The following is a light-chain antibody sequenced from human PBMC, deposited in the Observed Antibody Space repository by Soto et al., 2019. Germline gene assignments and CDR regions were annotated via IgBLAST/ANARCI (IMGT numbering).Light chain of an antibody. V-gene: IGKV1-5*03. CDR1: RDIGTW. Sequence: TQMTQSPSTLSASVGDSVSITCRASRDIGTWLAWFQQKPGRAPNLLIYRASTLARGVPSRFSGSGSGTDSPPTSSILQHDVFATYYCPRQKTHPLAFGGGTKVDI. CDR2: RAS. CDR3: PRQKTHPLA. J-gene: IGKJ4*01.